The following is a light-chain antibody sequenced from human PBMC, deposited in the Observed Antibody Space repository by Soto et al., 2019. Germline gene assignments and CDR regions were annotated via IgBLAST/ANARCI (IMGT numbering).Light chain of an antibody. J-gene: IGKJ4*02. V-gene: IGKV1-39*01. CDR3: QQSYSGVP. Sequence: DIQMTQSPSSRAASVVDRVTITCRASQSIRSYLNWYQQQPGNAPELLIYAASSMQSGVPSRLSGSGSGTDFTLTISSLQPEDFATYYCQQSYSGVPFGGGTKVDIK. CDR2: AAS. CDR1: QSIRSY.